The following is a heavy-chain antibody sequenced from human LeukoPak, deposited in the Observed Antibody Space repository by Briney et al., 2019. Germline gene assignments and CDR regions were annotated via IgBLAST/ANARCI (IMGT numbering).Heavy chain of an antibody. CDR1: GRSVSSHNYY. CDR2: ISYTGTT. CDR3: ARGWLSFGEHFDY. V-gene: IGHV4-61*01. D-gene: IGHD3-10*01. Sequence: SETMSLTSSVSGRSVSSHNYYWSWLRQPPGKGLEWIGLISYTGTTNYNPSLQSRLTMSVDTSKNQFSLKLSSVTAADTAVYYCARGWLSFGEHFDYWGQGTLVTVSS. J-gene: IGHJ4*02.